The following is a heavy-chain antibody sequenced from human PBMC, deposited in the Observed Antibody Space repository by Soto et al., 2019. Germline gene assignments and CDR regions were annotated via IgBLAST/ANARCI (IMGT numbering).Heavy chain of an antibody. V-gene: IGHV3-11*06. Sequence: GGSLRLSCAASGFTFSDYYMSWIRQAPGKGLEWVSYISSSSSYTNYADSVKGRFTISRDNAKNSLYLQMNSLRAEDTAVYYCARRSYDSSGYGIYFDYWGQGTLVTVSS. CDR1: GFTFSDYY. D-gene: IGHD3-22*01. CDR2: ISSSSSYT. J-gene: IGHJ4*02. CDR3: ARRSYDSSGYGIYFDY.